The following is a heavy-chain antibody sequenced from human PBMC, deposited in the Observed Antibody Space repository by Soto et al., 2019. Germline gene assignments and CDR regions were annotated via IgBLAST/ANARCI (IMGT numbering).Heavy chain of an antibody. CDR1: GVSVTSYT. D-gene: IGHD2-21*02. CDR3: ARDGMKTGDT. Sequence: SETLSLTCIVSGVSVTSYTWSWVRQPANKGLEWIGRVFSSVSATYNPSLKSRVSISMDTAENRISLKLDYVTAADAVVYFGARDGMKTGDTWGTGTLVTVSS. CDR2: VFSSVSA. V-gene: IGHV4-4*07. J-gene: IGHJ4*02.